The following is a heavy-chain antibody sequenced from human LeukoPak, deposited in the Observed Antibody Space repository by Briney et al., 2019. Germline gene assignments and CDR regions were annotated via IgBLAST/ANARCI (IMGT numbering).Heavy chain of an antibody. D-gene: IGHD3-10*01. CDR3: ARDGTMVRGVMD. V-gene: IGHV4-34*01. CDR2: INHSGST. Sequence: SETLSLTCAVYGGSFSGYYWSWIRQPPGKGLEWIGEINHSGSTNYNPSLKSRVTISVDTSKNQFSLKLSSVTAADTAVYYCARDGTMVRGVMDWGQGTLVTVSS. CDR1: GGSFSGYY. J-gene: IGHJ4*02.